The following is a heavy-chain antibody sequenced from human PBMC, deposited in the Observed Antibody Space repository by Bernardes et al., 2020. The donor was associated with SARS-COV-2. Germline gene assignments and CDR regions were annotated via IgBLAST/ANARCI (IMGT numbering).Heavy chain of an antibody. CDR2: INHSGST. CDR1: GLSFSGYY. CDR3: ARRYPIFGVHYYYYYGMDV. J-gene: IGHJ6*02. V-gene: IGHV4-34*01. Sequence: SETLSLTCAVFGLSFSGYYLSWIRQPPGKGLEWIGEINHSGSTNYNPSLKSRVTISVDTSKNQFSLKLISVTAADTAVYYCARRYPIFGVHYYYYYGMDVWGQGTTVTVSS. D-gene: IGHD3-3*01.